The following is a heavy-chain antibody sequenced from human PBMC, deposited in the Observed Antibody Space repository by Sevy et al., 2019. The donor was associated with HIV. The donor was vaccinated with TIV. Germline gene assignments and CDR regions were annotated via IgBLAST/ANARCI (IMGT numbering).Heavy chain of an antibody. CDR2: ISGHNGNS. Sequence: ASVKVSCKASGYTFNFYGFTWVRQAPGQGLEWMGWISGHNGNSNYAQKFLGRVTMTPDTATNTGFMEMRSLRSDDTAVYYCATYVVGITYHMDVWGKGTTVTVSS. CDR1: GYTFNFYG. CDR3: ATYVVGITYHMDV. D-gene: IGHD1-26*01. J-gene: IGHJ6*03. V-gene: IGHV1-18*01.